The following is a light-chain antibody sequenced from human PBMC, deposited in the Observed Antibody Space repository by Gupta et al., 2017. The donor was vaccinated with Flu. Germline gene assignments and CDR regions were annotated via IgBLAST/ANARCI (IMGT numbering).Light chain of an antibody. Sequence: GQTARIPGGGNNIVSYSVRWYQQRPGQAPVLLMYTDNDRPSGIPERFSGSNSGNTATLTISRVEAGDEADYYCQVWDSSSNLYVFGTGTKVTVL. CDR1: NIVSYS. J-gene: IGLJ1*01. V-gene: IGLV3-21*02. CDR3: QVWDSSSNLYV. CDR2: TDN.